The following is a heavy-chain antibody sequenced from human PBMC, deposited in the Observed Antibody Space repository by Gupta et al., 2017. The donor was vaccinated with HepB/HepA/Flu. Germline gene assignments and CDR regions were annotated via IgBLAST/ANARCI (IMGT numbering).Heavy chain of an antibody. J-gene: IGHJ3*01. Sequence: SVGIFTSSAINWVRQAPGQGLEWMGKIIPVLGISQYEKKFQGRVTITAARSTITAYMEVRRPRYTDMAMYYCATQTNDSGAYALDDWGQGTLVTVSS. CDR1: VGIFTSSA. V-gene: IGHV1-69*04. D-gene: IGHD4/OR15-4a*01. CDR3: ATQTNDSGAYALDD. CDR2: IIPVLGIS.